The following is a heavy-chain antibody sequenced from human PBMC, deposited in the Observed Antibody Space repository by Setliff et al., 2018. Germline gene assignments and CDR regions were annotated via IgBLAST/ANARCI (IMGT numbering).Heavy chain of an antibody. CDR3: ARQAVAGSDAFDI. CDR2: IYPGDSDT. D-gene: IGHD6-19*01. Sequence: PRGSLKISCKGSGYSFTSYWIGWVRQMPGKGLEWMGIIYPGDSDTRYSPSFQGQVTISADKSISTAYLQWSSLKASDTAMYYCARQAVAGSDAFDIWGQGTMVTVSS. J-gene: IGHJ3*02. V-gene: IGHV5-51*01. CDR1: GYSFTSYW.